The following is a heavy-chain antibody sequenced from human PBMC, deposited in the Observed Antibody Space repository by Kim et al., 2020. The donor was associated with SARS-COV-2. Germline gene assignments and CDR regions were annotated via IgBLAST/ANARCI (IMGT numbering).Heavy chain of an antibody. Sequence: GGSLRLSCAASGFTFSSYWMHWVRQAPGKGLVWVSRINSDGSSTSYADSVKGRFTISRDNAKNTLYLQMNSLRAEDTAVYYCARGTSYYDILTGWSYYYGMDVWGQGTTVTVSS. CDR1: GFTFSSYW. CDR2: INSDGSST. J-gene: IGHJ6*02. V-gene: IGHV3-74*01. D-gene: IGHD3-9*01. CDR3: ARGTSYYDILTGWSYYYGMDV.